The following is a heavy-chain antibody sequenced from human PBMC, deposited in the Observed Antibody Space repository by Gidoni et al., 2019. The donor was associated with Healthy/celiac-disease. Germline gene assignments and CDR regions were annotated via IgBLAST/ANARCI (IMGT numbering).Heavy chain of an antibody. V-gene: IGHV3-7*01. CDR1: GFTCSSYW. CDR2: IKQDGSEK. Sequence: EVQLAESGGGVVQPGGSLRLSCAASGFTCSSYWMSWVRQAPGKGMEGVANIKQDGSEKYYVDSVKGRFTISRDNAKNSLYLQMNSLRAEDTAVYYCARDSSGYHSGWFDPWGQGTLVTVSS. D-gene: IGHD3-22*01. CDR3: ARDSSGYHSGWFDP. J-gene: IGHJ5*02.